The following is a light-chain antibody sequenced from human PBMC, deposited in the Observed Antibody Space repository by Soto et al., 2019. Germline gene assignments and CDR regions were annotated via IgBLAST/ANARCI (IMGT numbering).Light chain of an antibody. Sequence: EIVLTQSPATLSLSPGERATLSCRASQSVSSYLAWFQQKPGQAPRLLIYDASNRATGIPARFSGSGSGTDFTLTISSLEPEDFARYCCQRRYNWPFTFGPGTKFDI. CDR3: QRRYNWPFT. V-gene: IGKV3-11*01. CDR2: DAS. CDR1: QSVSSY. J-gene: IGKJ3*01.